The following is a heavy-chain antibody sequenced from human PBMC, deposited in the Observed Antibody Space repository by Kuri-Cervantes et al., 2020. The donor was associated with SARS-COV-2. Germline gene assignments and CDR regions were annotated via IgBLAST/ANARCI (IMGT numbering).Heavy chain of an antibody. V-gene: IGHV4-39*01. CDR2: IYYSGST. D-gene: IGHD2-8*01. CDR3: ATLPYCTNGVCYTYYYYYMDV. CDR1: GGSISSGSYY. J-gene: IGHJ6*03. Sequence: SETLSLTCTVSGGSISSGSYYWGWIRQPPGKGLEWIGSIYYSGSTYYNPSLKSRVTISVDTSKNQFSLKLSSVTAADTAVYYCATLPYCTNGVCYTYYYYYMDVWGKGTTVTVSS.